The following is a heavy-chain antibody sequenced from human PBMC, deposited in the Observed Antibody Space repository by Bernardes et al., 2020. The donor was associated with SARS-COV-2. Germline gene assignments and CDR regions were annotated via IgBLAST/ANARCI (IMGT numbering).Heavy chain of an antibody. J-gene: IGHJ6*02. D-gene: IGHD6-13*01. CDR3: ARGYYIAAAGYYGMDV. V-gene: IGHV1-2*02. CDR1: GYTFTGYY. Sequence: ASVKVSCKASGYTFTGYYMHWVRQAPGQGLEWMGWINPNSGGTNYAQKFQGRVTMTRDTSISTAYMELSRLRSDDTAVYYCARGYYIAAAGYYGMDVWGQGTTVTVSS. CDR2: INPNSGGT.